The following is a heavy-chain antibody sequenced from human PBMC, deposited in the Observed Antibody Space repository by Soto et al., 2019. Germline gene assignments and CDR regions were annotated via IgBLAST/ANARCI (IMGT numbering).Heavy chain of an antibody. D-gene: IGHD3-3*01. Sequence: ASVKVSYKASGYTFTSYGISWVRQAPGQGLEWMGWISAYNGNTNYAQKLQGRVTMTTDTSTSTAYMELRSLRSDDTAVYYCARVVTYYDSSPFDLWGRGTLVTVSS. CDR3: ARVVTYYDSSPFDL. V-gene: IGHV1-18*01. CDR1: GYTFTSYG. CDR2: ISAYNGNT. J-gene: IGHJ2*01.